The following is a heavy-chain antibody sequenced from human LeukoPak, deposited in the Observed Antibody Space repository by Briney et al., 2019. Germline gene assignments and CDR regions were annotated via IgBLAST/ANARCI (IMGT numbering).Heavy chain of an antibody. CDR3: AKESEIAAFDY. CDR2: ISYDGNNK. Sequence: GGSLRLSCAASGFTFSSYGMHWVRQAPGKGLGWVAVISYDGNNKYYADSVKGRFTISRDNSKNTLYLQMNSLRAEDTAVYYCAKESEIAAFDYWGQGTLVTVSS. CDR1: GFTFSSYG. V-gene: IGHV3-30*18. J-gene: IGHJ4*02.